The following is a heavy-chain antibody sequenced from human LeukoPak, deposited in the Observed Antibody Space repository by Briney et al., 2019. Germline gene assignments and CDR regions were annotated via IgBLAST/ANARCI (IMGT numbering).Heavy chain of an antibody. V-gene: IGHV3-23*01. J-gene: IGHJ4*02. D-gene: IGHD3-9*01. CDR3: AKDGLLRYFDWSYYFDY. CDR2: ISGSGGST. Sequence: PGGSLRLSCAASGFTFSSYAMSWVRQAPGKGLEWDSAISGSGGSTYYADSVKGRFTISRDNSKNTLYLQMNSLRAEDTAVYYCAKDGLLRYFDWSYYFDYWGQGTLVTVSS. CDR1: GFTFSSYA.